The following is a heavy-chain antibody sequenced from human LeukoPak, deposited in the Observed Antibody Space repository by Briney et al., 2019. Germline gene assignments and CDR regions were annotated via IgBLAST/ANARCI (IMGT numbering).Heavy chain of an antibody. CDR1: GVSITTYY. V-gene: IGHV4-34*01. CDR3: ARHLTSSSLGY. CDR2: INHSGRT. J-gene: IGHJ4*02. D-gene: IGHD6-13*01. Sequence: SETLSLTCTVSGVSITTYYWSWIRQPPGKGLEWIGEINHSGRTNYNPSLKSRVTISVDTSKNQFSLKLSSVTAADTAVYYCARHLTSSSLGYWGQGTLVTVSS.